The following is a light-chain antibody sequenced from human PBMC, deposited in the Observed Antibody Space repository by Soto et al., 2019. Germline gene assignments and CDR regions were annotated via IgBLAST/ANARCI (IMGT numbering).Light chain of an antibody. CDR3: SSYAGSDNPHVV. CDR1: SSDVGGYNY. Sequence: QSALTQPPSASGSPGQSVTISCTGTSSDVGGYNYVSWYQQHPGKAPNLMMYEVSKRPSGVPDRFSGSKSGNTASLTVSGLQAEDEADYYCSSYAGSDNPHVVFGGGTKLTVL. CDR2: EVS. J-gene: IGLJ2*01. V-gene: IGLV2-8*01.